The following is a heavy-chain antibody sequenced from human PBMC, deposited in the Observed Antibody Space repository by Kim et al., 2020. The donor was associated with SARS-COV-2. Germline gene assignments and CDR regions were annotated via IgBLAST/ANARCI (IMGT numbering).Heavy chain of an antibody. Sequence: VQVRVTISRDNSKNALDLQMNRLRAEDTALYYCAKVTTITAPFYDYWGQGTLVTVSS. D-gene: IGHD4-4*01. CDR3: AKVTTITAPFYDY. V-gene: IGHV3-23*02. J-gene: IGHJ4*02.